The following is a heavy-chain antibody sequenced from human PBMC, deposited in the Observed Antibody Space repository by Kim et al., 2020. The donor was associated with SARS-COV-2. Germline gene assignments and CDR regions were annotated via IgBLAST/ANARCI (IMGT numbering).Heavy chain of an antibody. J-gene: IGHJ2*01. CDR1: GFTFDDYA. V-gene: IGHV3-9*01. CDR2: ISWNSGSI. D-gene: IGHD3-10*01. CDR3: AKDRGITMVRGVIGWYFDL. Sequence: GGSLRLSCAASGFTFDDYAMHWVRQAPGKGLEWVSGISWNSGSIGYADSVKGRFTISRDNAKNSLYLQMNSLRAEDTALYYCAKDRGITMVRGVIGWYFDLWGRGTLVTVSS.